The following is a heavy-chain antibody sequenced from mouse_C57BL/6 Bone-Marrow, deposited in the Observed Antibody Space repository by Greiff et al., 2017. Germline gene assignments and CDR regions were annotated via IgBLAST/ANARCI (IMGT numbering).Heavy chain of an antibody. CDR1: GYTFTSYW. Sequence: QVQLQQPGAELVKPGASVKMSCKASGYTFTSYWITWVKQTPGQGLEWIGYIYPGSGSTNYNEKFKSKATLTVDTSSSTADMQLSSLTSEDSAVYYCAREDGYFPYWYFDVWGTGTTVTVSS. D-gene: IGHD2-3*01. CDR2: IYPGSGST. V-gene: IGHV1-55*01. CDR3: AREDGYFPYWYFDV. J-gene: IGHJ1*03.